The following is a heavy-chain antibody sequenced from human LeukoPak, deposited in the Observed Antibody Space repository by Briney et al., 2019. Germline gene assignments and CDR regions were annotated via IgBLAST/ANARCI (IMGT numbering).Heavy chain of an antibody. CDR3: ARTYYGGNPYSTLSY. CDR2: ISGSGGST. D-gene: IGHD4-23*01. J-gene: IGHJ4*02. V-gene: IGHV3-23*01. CDR1: GFTFSSYG. Sequence: GGFLRLSCAASGFTFSSYGMSWVRQAPGKGLEWVSAISGSGGSTYYADSVKGRFTISRDNSKNTLYLQMNSLRAEDTAVYYCARTYYGGNPYSTLSYWGQGTLVTVSS.